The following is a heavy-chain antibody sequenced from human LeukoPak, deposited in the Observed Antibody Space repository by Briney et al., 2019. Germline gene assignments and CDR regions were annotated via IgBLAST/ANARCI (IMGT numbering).Heavy chain of an antibody. CDR1: GFTFSSYG. CDR3: AKVERAYCGGDCYTDPGWGHYYGMDV. Sequence: GGSLRLSCAASGFTFSSYGMHWVRQAPGKGLEWVAVISYDGSNKYYADSVKGRFTISGDNSKNTLYLQMNSLRAEDTAVYYCAKVERAYCGGDCYTDPGWGHYYGMDVWGQGTTVTVSS. D-gene: IGHD2-21*02. CDR2: ISYDGSNK. J-gene: IGHJ6*02. V-gene: IGHV3-30*18.